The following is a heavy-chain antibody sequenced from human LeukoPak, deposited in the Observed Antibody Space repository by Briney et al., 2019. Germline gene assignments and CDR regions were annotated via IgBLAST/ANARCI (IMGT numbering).Heavy chain of an antibody. J-gene: IGHJ4*02. CDR3: AKVEREYGDPFDY. D-gene: IGHD4-17*01. CDR1: GFTFSSYA. CDR2: IGGSGGST. Sequence: GGSLRLSCAASGFTFSSYAMSWVRQAPGKGLEWVSVIGGSGGSTYYADSVKGRFTISRDNSKNTLYLQMNSLRAEDTAVYYCAKVEREYGDPFDYWGQGTLVTVSS. V-gene: IGHV3-23*01.